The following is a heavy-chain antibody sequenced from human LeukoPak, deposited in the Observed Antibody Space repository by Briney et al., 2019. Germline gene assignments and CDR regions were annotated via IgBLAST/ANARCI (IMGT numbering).Heavy chain of an antibody. J-gene: IGHJ4*02. Sequence: WETLSLTCAVSVYSISSGYDGGWIRQPPGKGLEWIGSIYHSGRTSYHPSLKSRVTISVDTSKTQFSLKLSSVTAADTAVYYCARQGPYCAGDCSNYFDFWGQGTLVTVSS. D-gene: IGHD2-21*01. CDR2: IYHSGRT. CDR3: ARQGPYCAGDCSNYFDF. CDR1: VYSISSGYD. V-gene: IGHV4-38-2*01.